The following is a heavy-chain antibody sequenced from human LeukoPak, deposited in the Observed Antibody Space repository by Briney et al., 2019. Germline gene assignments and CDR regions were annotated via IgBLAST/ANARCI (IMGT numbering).Heavy chain of an antibody. V-gene: IGHV1-69*13. CDR2: IIPIFGTA. Sequence: SVKVSCKASGYTFTSYGISWVRQAPGQGLEWMGGIIPIFGTANYAQKFQGRVTITADESTSTAYMELSSLRSEDTAVYYCARDGNSGSYYRYFDYWGQGTLVTVSS. CDR1: GYTFTSYG. D-gene: IGHD1-26*01. J-gene: IGHJ4*02. CDR3: ARDGNSGSYYRYFDY.